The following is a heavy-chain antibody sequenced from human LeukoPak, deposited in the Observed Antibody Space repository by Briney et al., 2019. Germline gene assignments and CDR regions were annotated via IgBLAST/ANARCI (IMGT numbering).Heavy chain of an antibody. CDR3: ARAPCSSTSCYDFDL. Sequence: GGSLRLSCAASGFTFSSYSMNWVRQAPGKGLEWVSSISSSSSYIYYADSVKGRFTISRDNAKNSLYLQINSLRAEDTAVYYCARAPCSSTSCYDFDLWGRGTLVTVSS. V-gene: IGHV3-21*01. J-gene: IGHJ2*01. D-gene: IGHD2-2*01. CDR2: ISSSSSYI. CDR1: GFTFSSYS.